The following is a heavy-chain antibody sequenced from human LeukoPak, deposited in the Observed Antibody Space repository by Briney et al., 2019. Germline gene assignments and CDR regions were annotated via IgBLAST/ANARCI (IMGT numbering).Heavy chain of an antibody. V-gene: IGHV3-9*01. CDR2: ISWNSGSI. Sequence: PGGSLRLSCAASGFTFDDYAMHWVRQAPGKGLEWVSGISWNSGSIGYADSVKGRFTISRDNAKNSLYLQMNSLRAEDTALYYCAKDIWDSYGSFDYWGQGTLVTVSS. J-gene: IGHJ4*02. D-gene: IGHD5-18*01. CDR1: GFTFDDYA. CDR3: AKDIWDSYGSFDY.